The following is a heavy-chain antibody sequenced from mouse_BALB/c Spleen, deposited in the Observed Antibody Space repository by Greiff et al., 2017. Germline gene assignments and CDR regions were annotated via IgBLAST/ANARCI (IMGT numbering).Heavy chain of an antibody. CDR1: GFTFSSYT. J-gene: IGHJ3*01. D-gene: IGHD4-1*01. CDR3: ARYLANWDGFAY. CDR2: ISSGGGNT. V-gene: IGHV5-9*03. Sequence: EVKLEESGGGLVKPGGSLKLSCAASGFTFSSYTMSWVRQTPEKRLEWVATISSGGGNTYYPDSVKGRFTISRDNAKNNLYLQMSSLRSEDTALYYCARYLANWDGFAYWGQGTLVTVSA.